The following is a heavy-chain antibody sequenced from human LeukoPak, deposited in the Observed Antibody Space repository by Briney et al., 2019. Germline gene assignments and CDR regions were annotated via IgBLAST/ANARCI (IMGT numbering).Heavy chain of an antibody. CDR1: GGSISSYS. Sequence: SETLSLTCTVSGGSISSYSWSWIRQPAGKGLEWIGRIYTTRSINYNPSLKSRLTVSVDTSKNQFSLKLSSVTAADTAIYYCAKDRSSTILLRWGYWGQGTLVTVSS. CDR2: IYTTRSI. V-gene: IGHV4-4*07. J-gene: IGHJ4*02. D-gene: IGHD2-2*01. CDR3: AKDRSSTILLRWGY.